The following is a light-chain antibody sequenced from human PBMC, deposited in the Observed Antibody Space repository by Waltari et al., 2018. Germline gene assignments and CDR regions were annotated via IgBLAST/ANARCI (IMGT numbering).Light chain of an antibody. Sequence: QSALTQPRPVSGSPGESVTISCTGTGSQVGVYNFVSWYQQHPGQAPKVLIYVVSKRPSGVPDRFYGSKSGNSASLTIFGLQAEDEADYYCCSYAGTWVFGGGTKLTVL. V-gene: IGLV2-11*01. CDR3: CSYAGTWV. CDR2: VVS. CDR1: GSQVGVYNF. J-gene: IGLJ3*02.